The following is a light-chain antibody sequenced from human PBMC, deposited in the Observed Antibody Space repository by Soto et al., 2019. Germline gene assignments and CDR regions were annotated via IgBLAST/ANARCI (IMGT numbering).Light chain of an antibody. CDR3: AAWDDTLKGPV. J-gene: IGLJ2*01. V-gene: IGLV1-44*01. Sequence: QSVLTQPPSASGTPGQRVTISCSGSSSNIGRNTVDWYQQLPGTASKLLIYSNNQRPSGVPDRFSGSKSGTSASLAIGGLQSEDEADYYCAAWDDTLKGPVFGGGTKLTVL. CDR1: SSNIGRNT. CDR2: SNN.